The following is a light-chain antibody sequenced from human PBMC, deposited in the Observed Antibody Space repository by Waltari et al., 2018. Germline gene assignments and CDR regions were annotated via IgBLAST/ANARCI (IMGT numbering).Light chain of an antibody. V-gene: IGKV4-1*01. CDR1: QSLLYSSNNKNY. J-gene: IGKJ4*01. CDR3: QQYYSTPLT. Sequence: DIVMTQSPDSLAVSLGERASINCKSSQSLLYSSNNKNYLAWYQQKPGQPPKLLIYWASSRESGVPDRFSSSGSGTDFTLTISSLQAEDVAIYYCQQYYSTPLTFGGGTTVEI. CDR2: WAS.